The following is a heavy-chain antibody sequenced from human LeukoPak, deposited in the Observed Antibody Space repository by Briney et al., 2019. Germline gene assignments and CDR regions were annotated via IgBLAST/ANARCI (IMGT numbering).Heavy chain of an antibody. CDR2: ISSSSSTI. D-gene: IGHD6-19*01. CDR1: GFTFSSYS. J-gene: IGHJ4*02. Sequence: GGSLRLSCAASGFTFSSYSMNWVRQAPGKGLEWVSYISSSSSTIYYADSVKGRFTISRDNAKNSLYLQMNSLRAEDTAVYYCARSNRKQWLPSPFDYWGQGTLVTVSS. V-gene: IGHV3-48*04. CDR3: ARSNRKQWLPSPFDY.